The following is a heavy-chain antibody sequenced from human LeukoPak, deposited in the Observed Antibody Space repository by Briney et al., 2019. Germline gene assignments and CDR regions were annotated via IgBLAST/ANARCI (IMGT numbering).Heavy chain of an antibody. V-gene: IGHV3-30*04. CDR1: GFTFSSYP. CDR2: ISYDGSNK. D-gene: IGHD2-2*01. J-gene: IGHJ4*02. Sequence: PGRSLRLSCAASGFTFSSYPMHWVRQAPGKGLEWVAVISYDGSNKDYADFVKGRFTISSDNYKNTLYLQMNGLSAEDTAVYYGARGAGSSCWSAIDYWGQGTLVTVSS. CDR3: ARGAGSSCWSAIDY.